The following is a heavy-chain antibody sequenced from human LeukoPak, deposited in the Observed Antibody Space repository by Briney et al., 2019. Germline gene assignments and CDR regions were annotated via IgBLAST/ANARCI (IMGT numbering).Heavy chain of an antibody. D-gene: IGHD6-19*01. Sequence: GGSLRLSCAASGFTFSSSGMSWVRQAPGKGLEWLSYISGSGTTIYYGDSVKGRFTISRDNAKNSLYLQLNSLRAEDTAVYYCARVRLAVAGTDDTYYFDYWGQGTLVTVSS. CDR3: ARVRLAVAGTDDTYYFDY. CDR2: ISGSGTTI. J-gene: IGHJ4*02. CDR1: GFTFSSSG. V-gene: IGHV3-48*04.